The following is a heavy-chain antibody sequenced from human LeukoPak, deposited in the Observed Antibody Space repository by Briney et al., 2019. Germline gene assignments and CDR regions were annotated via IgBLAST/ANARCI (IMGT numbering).Heavy chain of an antibody. CDR2: INHSGGT. V-gene: IGHV4-34*01. CDR1: GGSFSGYY. Sequence: PSETLSLTCAVYGGSFSGYYWSWIRQPPGKGLEWIGEINHSGGTNYNPSLKSRVTISGDTSKSQFSLKLSSVTAADTAVYYCARANYDISGYRRYYNYYGMDVWGQGTTVTVSS. J-gene: IGHJ6*01. CDR3: ARANYDISGYRRYYNYYGMDV. D-gene: IGHD3-22*01.